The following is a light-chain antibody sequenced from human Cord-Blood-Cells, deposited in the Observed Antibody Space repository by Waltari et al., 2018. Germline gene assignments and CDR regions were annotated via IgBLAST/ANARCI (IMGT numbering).Light chain of an antibody. Sequence: QSALTQPASVSGSPGQSITISCTGTSSDVGSYNLVSWYQQHPGKAPKLMIYEGSKRPLGVSNRFSGSKSGNTASLTISGLQAEDEAEYYCCSYAGSSTWVFGGGTKLTVL. CDR2: EGS. CDR3: CSYAGSSTWV. CDR1: SSDVGSYNL. V-gene: IGLV2-23*01. J-gene: IGLJ3*02.